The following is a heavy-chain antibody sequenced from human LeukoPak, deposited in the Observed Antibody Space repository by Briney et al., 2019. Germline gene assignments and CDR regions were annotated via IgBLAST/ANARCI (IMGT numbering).Heavy chain of an antibody. V-gene: IGHV1-2*06. J-gene: IGHJ4*02. Sequence: ASVTVSCKGSGYNFVGYYIHWVRQVPGLGLEWMGRINPRDGETSFAQKFQGRVTMTRDTSISTAYMELSGLRSDDTAVYYCGRDWELRFHQGGLDYWGQGTLVTVSS. D-gene: IGHD3-3*01. CDR1: GYNFVGYY. CDR2: INPRDGET. CDR3: GRDWELRFHQGGLDY.